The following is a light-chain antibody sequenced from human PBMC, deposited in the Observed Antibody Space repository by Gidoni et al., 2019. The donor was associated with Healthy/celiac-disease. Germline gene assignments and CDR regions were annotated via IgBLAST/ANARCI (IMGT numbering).Light chain of an antibody. V-gene: IGKV1-39*01. CDR2: AAS. J-gene: IGKJ1*01. CDR3: QPSYSTPKT. Sequence: DIQMTQSPSSLSASVGDRVTITCRASQSISSYLNWYQQKPGKAPKLLIYAASSLQSGVPSRFRGSLSVTDFTLTISRLQPEDFATYYCQPSYSTPKTFGQGTKVEIK. CDR1: QSISSY.